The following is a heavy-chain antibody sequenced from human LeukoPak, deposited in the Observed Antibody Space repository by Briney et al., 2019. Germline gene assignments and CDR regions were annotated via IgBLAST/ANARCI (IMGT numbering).Heavy chain of an antibody. J-gene: IGHJ4*02. CDR1: GYSFDDYA. CDR3: AKEEQQLVINY. CDR2: ISGDGGST. Sequence: QTGGGLLPAWPVHGYSFDDYAIEWDRHIPGRGREWVSLISGDGGSTYYADSVKGRFTISRDNSKNSLYLQMNSLRTEDTALYYCAKEEQQLVINYWGQGTLVTVSS. V-gene: IGHV3-43*02. D-gene: IGHD6-13*01.